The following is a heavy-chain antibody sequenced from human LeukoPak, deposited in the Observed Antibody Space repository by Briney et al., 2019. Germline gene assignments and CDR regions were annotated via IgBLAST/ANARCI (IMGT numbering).Heavy chain of an antibody. J-gene: IGHJ3*02. CDR3: ARGGGRLDAFDI. CDR1: GGSFSGYY. V-gene: IGHV4-34*01. D-gene: IGHD3-16*01. Sequence: SETLSLTCAVYGGSFSGYYWSWIRQPPGKGLEWIGEINHSGSTNYNPSLKSRVTISVDTSKNPFSLKLRSVTAADTAVYYCARGGGRLDAFDIWGQGTMVTVSS. CDR2: INHSGST.